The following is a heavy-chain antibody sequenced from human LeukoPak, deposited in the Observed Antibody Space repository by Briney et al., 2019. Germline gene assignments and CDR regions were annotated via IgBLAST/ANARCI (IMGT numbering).Heavy chain of an antibody. CDR1: GFTFSSYG. CDR3: AKAHYYDSSGFFNYYYYGMDV. Sequence: GGSLRLSCAASGFTFSSYGMHWVRQAPGKGLEWVAVISYDGSNKYYADSVKGRFTISRDNSKNTLYLQMNSLRAEDTAVYYCAKAHYYDSSGFFNYYYYGMDVWGQGTTVTVSS. D-gene: IGHD3-22*01. V-gene: IGHV3-30*18. CDR2: ISYDGSNK. J-gene: IGHJ6*02.